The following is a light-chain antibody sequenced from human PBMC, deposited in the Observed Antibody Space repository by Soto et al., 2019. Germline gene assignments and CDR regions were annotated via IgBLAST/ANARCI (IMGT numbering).Light chain of an antibody. CDR2: DVS. V-gene: IGLV2-11*01. J-gene: IGLJ2*01. CDR1: SSDVGGYNY. CDR3: CSYAGSHFL. Sequence: QSALTQPRSVSGSPGQSVTISCTGTSSDVGGYNYVSWYQQHPSKAPKLMIYDVSQRPSGVPDRFTGSKSGNTASLTISGLQAEDEADYYCCSYAGSHFLFGGGTKLTVL.